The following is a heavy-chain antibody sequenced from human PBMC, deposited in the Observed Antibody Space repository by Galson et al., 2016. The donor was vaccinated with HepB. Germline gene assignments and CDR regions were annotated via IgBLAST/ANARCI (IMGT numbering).Heavy chain of an antibody. J-gene: IGHJ4*02. CDR1: GFTFSSYD. CDR2: TSGSGDGT. V-gene: IGHV3-23*01. CDR3: ARDPGRIAAAGHLDS. D-gene: IGHD6-13*01. Sequence: SLRLSCAASGFTFSSYDMNWVRQTPGKGLEWVSATSGSGDGTFYADSVKGRFTISRDNPTNTLHLQMNSLRAEDTAVYYCARDPGRIAAAGHLDSWGQGTLVTVSS.